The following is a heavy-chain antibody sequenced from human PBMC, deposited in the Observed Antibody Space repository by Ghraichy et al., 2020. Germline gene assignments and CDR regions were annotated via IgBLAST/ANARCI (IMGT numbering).Heavy chain of an antibody. D-gene: IGHD1-26*01. J-gene: IGHJ4*02. V-gene: IGHV3-72*01. CDR1: GFTFGDHY. CDR2: IKSRVGSYAT. Sequence: GGSLRLSCAASGFTFGDHYMDWVRQAPGKGLEWVGRIKSRVGSYATEYAAALTGRFSISRDESRRSVYLQMSSLRFEDTAVYFCATWIAGAPRYWGKGTLVTVSS. CDR3: ATWIAGAPRY.